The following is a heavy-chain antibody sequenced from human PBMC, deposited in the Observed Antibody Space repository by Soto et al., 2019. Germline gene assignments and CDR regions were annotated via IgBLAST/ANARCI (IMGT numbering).Heavy chain of an antibody. CDR3: ARENYGDYDFDY. Sequence: QVQLVQSGAEVKKPGSSVKVSCTAYGGTFSSYAISWVRQAPGQGLEWMGGIIPIFGTANYAQKFQGRVTITADESTSTADMELSSLRSEDTAVYYCARENYGDYDFDYWGQGTLVTVSS. V-gene: IGHV1-69*01. CDR2: IIPIFGTA. CDR1: GGTFSSYA. D-gene: IGHD4-17*01. J-gene: IGHJ4*02.